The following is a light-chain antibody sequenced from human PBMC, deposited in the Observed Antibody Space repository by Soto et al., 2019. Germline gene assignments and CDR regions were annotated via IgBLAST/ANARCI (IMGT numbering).Light chain of an antibody. CDR2: DAS. CDR3: QQRSFSIT. Sequence: EIVLTQSPATLSLSPGERATLSCRASQSVSSYLAWYQQNPGQAPRLLIYDASNRATGIPARFSGSGSGTDFNLTISSLEPEDFAVYYCQQRSFSITFGQGTRLEIK. CDR1: QSVSSY. V-gene: IGKV3-11*01. J-gene: IGKJ5*01.